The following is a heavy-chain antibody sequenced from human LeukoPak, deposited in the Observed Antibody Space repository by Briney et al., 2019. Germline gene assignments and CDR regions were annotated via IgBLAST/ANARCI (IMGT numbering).Heavy chain of an antibody. D-gene: IGHD6-19*01. V-gene: IGHV1-2*06. J-gene: IGHJ4*02. Sequence: ASVKVSCKASGYTFTGYYMRWVRQAPGRGLEWMGRINPNSGGTNYAQKFQGRVTMTRDTSISTAYMGLSRLRSDDTAVYYCARDLFQYSSGWYPGYWGQGTLVTVSS. CDR2: INPNSGGT. CDR3: ARDLFQYSSGWYPGY. CDR1: GYTFTGYY.